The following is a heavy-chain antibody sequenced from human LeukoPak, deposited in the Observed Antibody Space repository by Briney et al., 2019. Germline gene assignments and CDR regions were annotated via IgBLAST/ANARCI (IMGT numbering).Heavy chain of an antibody. V-gene: IGHV1-18*01. CDR1: GYTFTIYG. CDR2: ISAYNGNT. CDR3: ARDLRGYGAMI. D-gene: IGHD5-12*01. J-gene: IGHJ3*02. Sequence: ASVKVSCKGSGYTFTIYGISWVRQAPGQGLEWMGWISAYNGNTNYAQKLQGRVTMTTDTSTSTAYMELRSLRSDDTAVYYCARDLRGYGAMIWGQGTMVTVSS.